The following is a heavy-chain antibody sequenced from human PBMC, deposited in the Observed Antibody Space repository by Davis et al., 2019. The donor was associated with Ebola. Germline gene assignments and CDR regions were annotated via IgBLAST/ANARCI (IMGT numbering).Heavy chain of an antibody. CDR2: IYHTGTT. J-gene: IGHJ6*02. CDR3: ARDGGNYVPWGLDV. CDR1: NGPIKSYY. Sequence: MPSETLSLTCTVSNGPIKSYYWSWIRQPPGRTLEWLGYIYHTGTTNYNPPLKSRLSISLDTSKNQFSLKLTSVTAADTAVYYCARDGGNYVPWGLDVWGQGITVTVSS. V-gene: IGHV4-59*01. D-gene: IGHD4-11*01.